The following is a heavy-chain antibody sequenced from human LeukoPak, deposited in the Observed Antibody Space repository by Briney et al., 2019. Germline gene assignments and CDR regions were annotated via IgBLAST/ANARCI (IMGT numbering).Heavy chain of an antibody. J-gene: IGHJ4*02. V-gene: IGHV3-30-3*01. CDR3: ARADTAKHGDYFDY. CDR2: ISYDGSNK. Sequence: PGGSLRLSCAASGFTFSSYAMHWVCQAPGKGLEWVAVISYDGSNKYYADSVKGRFTISRDNSKNTLYLQMNSLRAEDTAVYYCARADTAKHGDYFDYWGQGTLVTVSS. D-gene: IGHD5-18*01. CDR1: GFTFSSYA.